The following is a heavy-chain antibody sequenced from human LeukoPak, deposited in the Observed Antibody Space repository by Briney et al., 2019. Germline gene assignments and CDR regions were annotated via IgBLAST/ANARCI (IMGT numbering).Heavy chain of an antibody. J-gene: IGHJ5*02. V-gene: IGHV4-34*08. CDR2: INHSGST. D-gene: IGHD2-15*01. Sequence: SGGSLRLSCAASGFTFNNYWMSWIRQPPGKGLEWIGEINHSGSTNYNPSLKSRVTISVDTSKNQFSLKLSSVTAADTAVYYCATQHIVVVVAATLRWSNWFDPWGQGTLVTVSS. CDR1: GFTFNNYW. CDR3: ATQHIVVVVAATLRWSNWFDP.